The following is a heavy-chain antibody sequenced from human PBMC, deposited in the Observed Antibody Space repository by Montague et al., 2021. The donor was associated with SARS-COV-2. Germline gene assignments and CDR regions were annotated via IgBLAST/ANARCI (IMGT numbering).Heavy chain of an antibody. CDR2: ISGSGGST. J-gene: IGHJ6*02. D-gene: IGHD6-13*01. CDR3: AKVGSSWYHGYYYGMDV. CDR1: GFTFSSYA. Sequence: SLRLSCGASGFTFSSYAMSWVRQAPGKGLEWVSAISGSGGSTYYADSXKGRFTISRDNSKNTLYLQMNSLRAEDTAVYYCAKVGSSWYHGYYYGMDVWGQGTTVTVSS. V-gene: IGHV3-23*01.